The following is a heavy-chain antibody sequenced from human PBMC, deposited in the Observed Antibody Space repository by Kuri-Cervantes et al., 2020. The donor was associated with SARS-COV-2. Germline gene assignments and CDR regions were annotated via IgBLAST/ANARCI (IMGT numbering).Heavy chain of an antibody. CDR1: GFSFSYYG. D-gene: IGHD2/OR15-2a*01. CDR3: ASTGVIGIKNRLTY. J-gene: IGHJ4*02. CDR2: INVDGTTT. Sequence: ETLSLTCAASGFSFSYYGMHWVRQAPGKGLEWVSRINVDGTTTNHADSVRGRFTISRDNAKNTLYLQMNTLGAEDTAVYYCASTGVIGIKNRLTYWGQGTLVTVSS. V-gene: IGHV3-74*01.